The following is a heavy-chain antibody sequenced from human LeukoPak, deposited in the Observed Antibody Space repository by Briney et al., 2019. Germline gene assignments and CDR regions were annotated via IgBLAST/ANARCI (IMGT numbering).Heavy chain of an antibody. J-gene: IGHJ6*02. Sequence: GKSLRLSCAASGFTFTSFAMNWARQAPGKGLEWVSVISGSGYTTHYADSVKGRFTISRDNFKNTLYLQMNSLRGEDTAVYYCAKKRYEDGTSSPGYLDVWGQGTTVTVSS. CDR1: GFTFTSFA. CDR2: ISGSGYTT. V-gene: IGHV3-23*01. CDR3: AKKRYEDGTSSPGYLDV. D-gene: IGHD1-1*01.